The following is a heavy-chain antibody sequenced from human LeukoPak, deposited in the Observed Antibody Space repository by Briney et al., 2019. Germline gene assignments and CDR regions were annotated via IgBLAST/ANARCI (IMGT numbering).Heavy chain of an antibody. Sequence: SQTLSLTCAISGDSVSSNSAAWNWIRQSPARGLEWQGRTYYRSKWYNDYAISVKSRITINPDTSKNQFSLQLNSVTPEDTAVYYCARGGITGTLGWFDPWGQGTLVTVSS. J-gene: IGHJ5*02. CDR3: ARGGITGTLGWFDP. V-gene: IGHV6-1*01. CDR2: TYYRSKWYN. D-gene: IGHD1-20*01. CDR1: GDSVSSNSAA.